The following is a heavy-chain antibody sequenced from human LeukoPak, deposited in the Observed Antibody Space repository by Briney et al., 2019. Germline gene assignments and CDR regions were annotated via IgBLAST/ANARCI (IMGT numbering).Heavy chain of an antibody. CDR2: IYYSGST. V-gene: IGHV4-39*07. CDR1: GGSISSSSYY. J-gene: IGHJ4*02. D-gene: IGHD7-27*01. CDR3: ASRKLGNDY. Sequence: PSETLSLACTVSGGSISSSSYYWGWIRQPPGKGLEWIGSIYYSGSTYYNPSLKSRVTISVDTSKNQFSLKLSSVTAADTAVYYCASRKLGNDYWGQGTLVTVSS.